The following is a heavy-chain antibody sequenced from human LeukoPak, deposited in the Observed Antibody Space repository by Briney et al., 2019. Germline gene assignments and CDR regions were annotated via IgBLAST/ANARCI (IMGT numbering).Heavy chain of an antibody. Sequence: GASVKVSCKASGGTFSSYAISWVRQAPGQGLEWMGGIIPIFGTANYAQKFQGRVTITADESTSTAYMELSSLRSEDTAVYYCARDDLSGSETRGGFDIWGQGTMVTVSS. CDR3: ARDDLSGSETRGGFDI. CDR2: IIPIFGTA. D-gene: IGHD1-26*01. V-gene: IGHV1-69*01. CDR1: GGTFSSYA. J-gene: IGHJ3*02.